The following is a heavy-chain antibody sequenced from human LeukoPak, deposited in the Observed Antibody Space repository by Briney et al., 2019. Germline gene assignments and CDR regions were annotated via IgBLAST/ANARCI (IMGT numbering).Heavy chain of an antibody. Sequence: ASVKVSCKASGYTFTGYYMHWVRQAPGQGLEWMGWINPNSGGTSYAQKFQGRVTMTRDTSISTAYMELSRLRSEDTAVYYCATSRAVAARGGFDYWGQGTLVTVSS. CDR1: GYTFTGYY. CDR3: ATSRAVAARGGFDY. J-gene: IGHJ4*02. CDR2: INPNSGGT. V-gene: IGHV1-2*02. D-gene: IGHD6-19*01.